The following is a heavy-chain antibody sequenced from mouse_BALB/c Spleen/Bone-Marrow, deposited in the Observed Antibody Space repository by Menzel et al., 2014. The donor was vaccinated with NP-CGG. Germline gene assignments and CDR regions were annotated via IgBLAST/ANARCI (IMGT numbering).Heavy chain of an antibody. V-gene: IGHV5-17*02. CDR1: GFTFSSFA. Sequence: EVKLVESGGGLVQPGESRKLSCAASGFTFSSFAMHWIRQAPEKGLEWVAFIGSGSNIIHYADTVKGRFTISRDNPKNTLFLQMTSLRSEDTAMYYCGRGDYWGQGTTLTVSS. CDR3: GRGDY. J-gene: IGHJ2*01. CDR2: IGSGSNII.